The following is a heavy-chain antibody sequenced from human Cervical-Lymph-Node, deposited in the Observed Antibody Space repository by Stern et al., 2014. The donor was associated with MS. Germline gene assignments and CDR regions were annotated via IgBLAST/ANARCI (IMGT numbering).Heavy chain of an antibody. CDR3: ARNGPIGYCSSTSCFDY. J-gene: IGHJ4*02. D-gene: IGHD2-2*01. CDR2: ITSSGGST. Sequence: EVQLVESGGGLVKPGGSLRLSCAASGFAFSTYSMNWVRQAPGKGLEGVSSITSSGGSTYYADSVKGRFTISRDSAKNSLFLQMDSLRVEDTAIYYCARNGPIGYCSSTSCFDYWGQGALVTVSS. CDR1: GFAFSTYS. V-gene: IGHV3-21*01.